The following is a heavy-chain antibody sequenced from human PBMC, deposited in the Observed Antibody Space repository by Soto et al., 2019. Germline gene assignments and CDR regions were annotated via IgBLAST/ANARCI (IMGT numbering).Heavy chain of an antibody. CDR1: GGSISSSNW. CDR2: IYHSGST. CDR3: AREGAYCSSTSCYTGTYYYYGMDV. J-gene: IGHJ6*02. V-gene: IGHV4-4*02. Sequence: QVQLQESGPGLVKPSGTLSLTCAVSGGSISSSNWWSWVRQPPGKGLEWIGEIYHSGSTNYNPSLTSRVTISVDKSKNQFSLKLSSVTAADTAVYYCAREGAYCSSTSCYTGTYYYYGMDVWGQGTTVTVSS. D-gene: IGHD2-2*02.